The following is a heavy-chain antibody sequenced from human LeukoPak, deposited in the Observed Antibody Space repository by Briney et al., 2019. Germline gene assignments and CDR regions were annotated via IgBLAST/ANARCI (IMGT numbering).Heavy chain of an antibody. V-gene: IGHV4-34*01. D-gene: IGHD1/OR15-1a*01. CDR3: ARGITGTYFDL. CDR1: GGPFSGYY. CDR2: INHSGST. J-gene: IGHJ4*02. Sequence: SETLSLTCAVYGGPFSGYYWSWIRQPPGKGLEWIGEINHSGSTNYNPSLKSRVTISVDTSKNQFSLKLSSVTAADTAVYYCARGITGTYFDLWGQGTLVAVSS.